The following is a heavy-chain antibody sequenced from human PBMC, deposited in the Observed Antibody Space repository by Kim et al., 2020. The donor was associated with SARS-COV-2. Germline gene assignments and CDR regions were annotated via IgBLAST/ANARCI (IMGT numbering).Heavy chain of an antibody. D-gene: IGHD3-10*01. CDR2: IYYSGST. J-gene: IGHJ4*02. Sequence: SETLSLTCTVSGGSISSGGYYWSWIRQHPGKGLEWIGYIYYSGSTYYNPSLKSRVTISVDTSKNQFSLKLSSVTAADTAVYYCARDRYGSGDYWGQGTLVTVSS. CDR1: GGSISSGGYY. V-gene: IGHV4-31*03. CDR3: ARDRYGSGDY.